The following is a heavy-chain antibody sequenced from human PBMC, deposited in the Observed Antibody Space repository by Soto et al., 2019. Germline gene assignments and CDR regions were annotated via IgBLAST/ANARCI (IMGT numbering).Heavy chain of an antibody. V-gene: IGHV4-59*08. J-gene: IGHJ3*02. CDR1: GGSISSYY. D-gene: IGHD1-1*01. CDR3: ARRVELERRRNHDAFDI. Sequence: SETLSLTCTVSGGSISSYYWSWIRQPPGKGLEWIGYIYYSGSTNYNPSLKSRVTISVDTSKNQFSLKLSSVTAADTAVYYCARRVELERRRNHDAFDIWGQGTMVTVSS. CDR2: IYYSGST.